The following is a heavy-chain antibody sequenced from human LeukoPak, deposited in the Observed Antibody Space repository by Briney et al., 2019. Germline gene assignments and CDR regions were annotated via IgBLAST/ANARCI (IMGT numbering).Heavy chain of an antibody. CDR1: GFTFSNYA. V-gene: IGHV3-23*01. J-gene: IGHJ4*02. CDR3: AKAPVTSCSGAYCYPFDY. CDR2: ISGSGGST. D-gene: IGHD2-21*01. Sequence: PGGSQSLSCAASGFTFSNYAMSWVRQAPGKGLEWVSAISGSGGSTYYAESVKGRVTIPRGHSQKPLDLQMNNLRAENTAVYYCAKAPVTSCSGAYCYPFDYWGQGTLVTVSS.